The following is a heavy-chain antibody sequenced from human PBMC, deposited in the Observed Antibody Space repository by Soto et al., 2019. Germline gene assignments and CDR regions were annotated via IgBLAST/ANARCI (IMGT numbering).Heavy chain of an antibody. D-gene: IGHD3-9*01. V-gene: IGHV3-21*01. Sequence: GGSLRLSCAASGFTFSSYSMNWVRQAPGKGLEWVSSISSSSSYIYYADSVKGRFTISRDNAKNSLYLQMNSLRAEDTAVYYCARDPTLLTGYYKSPRGGRNWYDPWGQGTLVTVSS. CDR1: GFTFSSYS. J-gene: IGHJ5*02. CDR3: ARDPTLLTGYYKSPRGGRNWYDP. CDR2: ISSSSSYI.